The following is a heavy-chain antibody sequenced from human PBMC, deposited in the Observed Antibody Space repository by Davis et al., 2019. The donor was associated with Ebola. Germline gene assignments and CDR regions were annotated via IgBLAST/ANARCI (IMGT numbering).Heavy chain of an antibody. CDR1: GFTFNNYG. CDR3: ARDSPTPGY. J-gene: IGHJ4*02. CDR2: IWYDGRNK. D-gene: IGHD7-27*01. V-gene: IGHV3-33*01. Sequence: GGSLRLSCVVSGFTFNNYGMHWVRQAPGKGLDWVAVIWYDGRNKYYSDSVKGRFTISRDNSKNTLYLQMNNVRAEDTAVYYCARDSPTPGYWGQGTLVSVSS.